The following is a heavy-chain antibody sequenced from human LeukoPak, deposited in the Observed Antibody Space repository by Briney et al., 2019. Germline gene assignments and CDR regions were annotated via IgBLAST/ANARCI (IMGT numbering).Heavy chain of an antibody. V-gene: IGHV1-46*01. D-gene: IGHD3-9*01. CDR1: GYTFTSYY. CDR2: INPSGGST. Sequence: GASVKVSCKASGYTFTSYYMHWVRQAPGQGLEWMGIINPSGGSTSYAQKFQGRVTMTRDTSTSTAYMELSSLRSEDTAVYYCARERGDILTGYFVDYWGQGTLVTVSS. J-gene: IGHJ4*02. CDR3: ARERGDILTGYFVDY.